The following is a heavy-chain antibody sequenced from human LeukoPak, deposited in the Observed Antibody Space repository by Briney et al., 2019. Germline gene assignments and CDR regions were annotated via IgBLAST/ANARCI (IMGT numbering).Heavy chain of an antibody. V-gene: IGHV1-2*02. CDR3: ARLGPLEAFDI. D-gene: IGHD1-1*01. CDR2: INPSRGGT. Sequence: ASVKVSCKASGYTFTVYYIHWVRQAPGQGPEWMGWINPSRGGTNYAQKFQGRVTMTRDTSISTAHMELSRLRSDDTAVYYCARLGPLEAFDIWGQGTMVTVSS. CDR1: GYTFTVYY. J-gene: IGHJ3*02.